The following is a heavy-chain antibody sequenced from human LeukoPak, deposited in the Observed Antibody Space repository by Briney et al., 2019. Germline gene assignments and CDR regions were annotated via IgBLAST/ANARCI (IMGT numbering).Heavy chain of an antibody. V-gene: IGHV1-18*01. CDR2: ISAYNGNT. J-gene: IGHJ4*02. CDR1: GYTFTSYG. Sequence: EASVKVSCKASGYTFTSYGISWVRQAPGQGLEWMGWISAYNGNTNYAQKLQGRVTMTTDTSTSTAYMELRSLRSDDTAVYYCARGGPGGSWYPKPYYFDYWGQGTLVTVSS. CDR3: ARGGPGGSWYPKPYYFDY. D-gene: IGHD6-13*01.